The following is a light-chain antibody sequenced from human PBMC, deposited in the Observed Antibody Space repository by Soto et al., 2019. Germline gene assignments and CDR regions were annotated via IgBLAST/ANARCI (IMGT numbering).Light chain of an antibody. J-gene: IGKJ1*01. Sequence: EILMTQSPATLSVSPGDRATLSCRASQSVSNNLAWYQQRPGQAPRLLIYGASTRATGIPARFSGSGSGTEFTLTISSLQSEDFAVYYCQQYNAWPPWTCGQWPKVDIK. V-gene: IGKV3-15*01. CDR1: QSVSNN. CDR3: QQYNAWPPWT. CDR2: GAS.